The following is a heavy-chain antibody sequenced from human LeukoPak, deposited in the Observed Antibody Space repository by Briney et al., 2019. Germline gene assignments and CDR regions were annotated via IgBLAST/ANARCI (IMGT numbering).Heavy chain of an antibody. CDR1: GFTFSSYA. Sequence: GGSLRLSCAASGFTFSSYAMSWVRQAPGKGLEGVSAISGSGGSTYYADSVKGRFTISRDNSKNTLYLQMNSLRAEDTAVYYCAKGRSRYYYDSSGYAPGAFDIWGQGTMVTVSS. V-gene: IGHV3-23*01. CDR3: AKGRSRYYYDSSGYAPGAFDI. D-gene: IGHD3-22*01. CDR2: ISGSGGST. J-gene: IGHJ3*02.